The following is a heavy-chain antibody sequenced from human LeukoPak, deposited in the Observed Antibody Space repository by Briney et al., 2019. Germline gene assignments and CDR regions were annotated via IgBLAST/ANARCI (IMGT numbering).Heavy chain of an antibody. CDR3: ARGGGYGQPPPDY. Sequence: PSETLSLTCTVSGGSISSGDYYWSWIRQPPGKGLEWIGYIYYSGSTYYNPSLKSRVTISVDTSKNQFSLKLSSVTAADTAVYYCARGGGYGQPPPDYWGQGTLVTVSS. J-gene: IGHJ4*02. CDR1: GGSISSGDYY. CDR2: IYYSGST. D-gene: IGHD5-12*01. V-gene: IGHV4-30-4*08.